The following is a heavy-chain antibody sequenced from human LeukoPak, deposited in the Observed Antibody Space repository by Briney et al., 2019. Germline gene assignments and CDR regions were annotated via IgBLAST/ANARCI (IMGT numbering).Heavy chain of an antibody. CDR2: ISDSGVNT. J-gene: IGHJ4*02. CDR1: GFTFSSYG. V-gene: IGHV3-23*01. D-gene: IGHD3-10*01. Sequence: GGSLRLSCTASGFTFSSYGMTWVRQAPGKGLEWVSSISDSGVNTYYADSVKGRFTVSRDSSKETLYLQLNSLRPEDTAVYYCAKDSNSVIMWFENWGQGTLVTVSS. CDR3: AKDSNSVIMWFEN.